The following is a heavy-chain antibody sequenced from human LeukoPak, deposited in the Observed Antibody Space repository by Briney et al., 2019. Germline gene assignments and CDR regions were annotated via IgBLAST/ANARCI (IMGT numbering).Heavy chain of an antibody. Sequence: GGSLRLSCAASGFTLNTYSMNWVRQAPGKGLEWVSSISSTGSDMYYVDSVKGRFTISKDNAKNSLYLQMNSLRAEDTALYHCARNNGMDVWGQGTTVIVSS. CDR3: ARNNGMDV. J-gene: IGHJ6*02. CDR1: GFTLNTYS. V-gene: IGHV3-21*04. CDR2: ISSTGSDM.